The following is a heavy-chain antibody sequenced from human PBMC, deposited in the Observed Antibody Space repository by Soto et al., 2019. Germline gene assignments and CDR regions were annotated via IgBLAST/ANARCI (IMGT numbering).Heavy chain of an antibody. CDR2: ITSSGGGT. J-gene: IGHJ4*02. CDR1: GFTFSAYV. CDR3: AKLTAA. Sequence: EVEVLESGGGLVQPGGSLRLSCAASGFTFSAYVMSWVRQAPGKGLEWVSSITSSGGGTYYADSVKGRFTVSRDNSKNTVYLQMNSLRDEDTAVYYCAKLTAARGQGTLVTVSS. V-gene: IGHV3-23*01. D-gene: IGHD6-13*01.